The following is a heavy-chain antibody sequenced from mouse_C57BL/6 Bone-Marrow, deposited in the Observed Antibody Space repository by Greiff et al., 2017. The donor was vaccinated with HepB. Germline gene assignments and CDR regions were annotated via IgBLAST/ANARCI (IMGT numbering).Heavy chain of an antibody. J-gene: IGHJ2*01. D-gene: IGHD3-2*02. Sequence: VKVVESGAELARPGASVKLSCKASGYTFTSYGISWVKQRTGQGLEWIGEIYPRSGNTYYNEKFKGKATLTADKSSSTAYMELRSLTSEDSAVYFCARDSSGYYFDYWGQGTTLTVSS. CDR2: IYPRSGNT. V-gene: IGHV1-81*01. CDR3: ARDSSGYYFDY. CDR1: GYTFTSYG.